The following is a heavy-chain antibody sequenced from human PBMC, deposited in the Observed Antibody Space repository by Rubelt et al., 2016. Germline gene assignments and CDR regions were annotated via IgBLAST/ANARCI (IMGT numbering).Heavy chain of an antibody. Sequence: APGKGLEWVSSITKNVGSTYNADSVKGRFTISRDNSKNTLYLQMNSLRAEDTAVYYCTTGSFHAWFGETAWGQGTLVTVSS. CDR3: TTGSFHAWFGETA. J-gene: IGHJ5*02. V-gene: IGHV3-23*01. D-gene: IGHD3-10*01. CDR2: ITKNVGST.